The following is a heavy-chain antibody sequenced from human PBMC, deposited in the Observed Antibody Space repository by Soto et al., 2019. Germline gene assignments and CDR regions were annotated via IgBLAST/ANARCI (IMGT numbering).Heavy chain of an antibody. CDR1: GYTFTSYA. Sequence: ASVKVSCKASGYTFTSYAMHWVRQAPGQRLEWMGWINAGNGNTKYSQKFQGRVTITRDTSASTAYMELSSLRSEDTAVYYCARDQQWLRADYYYYYMDVWGKGTTVTVSS. D-gene: IGHD5-12*01. CDR3: ARDQQWLRADYYYYYMDV. CDR2: INAGNGNT. J-gene: IGHJ6*03. V-gene: IGHV1-3*01.